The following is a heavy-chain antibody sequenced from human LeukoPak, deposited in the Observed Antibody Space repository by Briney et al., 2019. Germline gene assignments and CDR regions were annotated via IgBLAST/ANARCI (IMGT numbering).Heavy chain of an antibody. J-gene: IGHJ5*02. CDR1: GGSISSYY. D-gene: IGHD4-17*01. CDR2: MYSSGTT. Sequence: PSETLSLTCTVSGGSISSYYWSWIRQPAGKGLEWIGRMYSSGTTNYNPSLKSRVTISVDTSKNQFSLKLSSVTASDTPVYYCATSPVTTWWFDPWGQGTLVTVSS. CDR3: ATSPVTTWWFDP. V-gene: IGHV4-4*07.